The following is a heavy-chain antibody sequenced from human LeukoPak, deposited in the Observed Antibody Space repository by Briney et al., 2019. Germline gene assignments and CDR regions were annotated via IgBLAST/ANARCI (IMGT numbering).Heavy chain of an antibody. Sequence: SETLSLTRTVSGGSISSRSYYWGWIRQSPGKGLEWIGTISYHGRSFYNPSLKSRVSISGDTSKNQFSLKMSSVTAADTAFYYCASHVESLGAGFPFDYWGQGTLVTVSS. CDR1: GGSISSRSYY. V-gene: IGHV4-39*01. CDR3: ASHVESLGAGFPFDY. D-gene: IGHD3-16*01. CDR2: ISYHGRS. J-gene: IGHJ4*02.